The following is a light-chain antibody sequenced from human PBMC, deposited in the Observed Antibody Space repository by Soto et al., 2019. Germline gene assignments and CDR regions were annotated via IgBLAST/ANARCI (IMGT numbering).Light chain of an antibody. J-gene: IGKJ4*01. Sequence: IQLTQSPSSLSASVGDRVTITCRASQSIGTSLAWYQQKPEKAPNLLISAASTLQSGVPSRFSASGSGTDFGLTISSLQPEDFATYYCQQLNSYPFTFGGGTKVEI. CDR1: QSIGTS. CDR2: AAS. CDR3: QQLNSYPFT. V-gene: IGKV1-9*01.